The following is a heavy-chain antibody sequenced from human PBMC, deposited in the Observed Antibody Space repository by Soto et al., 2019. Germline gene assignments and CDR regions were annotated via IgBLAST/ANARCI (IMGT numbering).Heavy chain of an antibody. CDR1: GFTFSNAW. CDR2: IKSKTDGGTT. CDR3: TTDRPYYYDSSGYSHDAFDI. D-gene: IGHD3-22*01. V-gene: IGHV3-15*01. J-gene: IGHJ3*02. Sequence: GGSLRLSCAASGFTFSNAWMSWVRQAPGKGLEWVGRIKSKTDGGTTDYAAPVKGRFTISRDDSKNTLYLQINSLKTEDTAVYYCTTDRPYYYDSSGYSHDAFDIWGQGTMVTVSS.